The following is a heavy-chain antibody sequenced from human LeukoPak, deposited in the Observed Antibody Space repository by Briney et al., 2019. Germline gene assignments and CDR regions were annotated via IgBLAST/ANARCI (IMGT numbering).Heavy chain of an antibody. J-gene: IGHJ6*03. CDR2: INPSGGIT. Sequence: ASVKVSCKASGYTFTNYYMHWVRQAPGQGLEWMGIINPSGGITNYAQKFQGRVTMTRDMSTSTVYMELSSLRSEDTAVYYCARLGYCSGGSCYYYYMDVWGKGTTVTISS. CDR1: GYTFTNYY. CDR3: ARLGYCSGGSCYYYYMDV. D-gene: IGHD2-15*01. V-gene: IGHV1-46*01.